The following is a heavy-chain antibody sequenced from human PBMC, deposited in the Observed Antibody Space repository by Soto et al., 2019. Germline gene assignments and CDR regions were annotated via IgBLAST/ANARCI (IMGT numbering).Heavy chain of an antibody. CDR2: INTGNGNT. CDR3: ARSTGAGYDFWSGPSTPFDY. V-gene: IGHV1-3*04. CDR1: GYPFTSHA. Sequence: ASVKVSCKASGYPFTSHALHWVRQAPGQRLEWMGWINTGNGNTKYSQKFQGRVTITRDTSASTVYMELSSLTSEDTAVYYCARSTGAGYDFWSGPSTPFDYWGQGTLVTVSS. J-gene: IGHJ4*02. D-gene: IGHD3-3*01.